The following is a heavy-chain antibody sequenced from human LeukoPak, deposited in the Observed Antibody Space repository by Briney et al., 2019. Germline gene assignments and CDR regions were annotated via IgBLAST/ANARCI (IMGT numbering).Heavy chain of an antibody. CDR3: ARVGNIAVPLRYWFDP. V-gene: IGHV1-2*02. CDR2: INPNSGGT. Sequence: GASVKVSCKASGYTFTGYYMHWVRQAPGQGLEWMGWINPNSGGTNYAQKFQGRVTMTRDTSISTAYMELSRLRSDDTAVYYCARVGNIAVPLRYWFDPWGQGTLVTVSS. CDR1: GYTFTGYY. J-gene: IGHJ5*02. D-gene: IGHD6-19*01.